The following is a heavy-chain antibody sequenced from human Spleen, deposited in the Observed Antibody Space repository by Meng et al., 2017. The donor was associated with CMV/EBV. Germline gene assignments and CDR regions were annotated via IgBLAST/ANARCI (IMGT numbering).Heavy chain of an antibody. CDR2: IRYDGSNK. V-gene: IGHV3-30*02. D-gene: IGHD6-19*01. Sequence: LSLTCAASGFTFSSYGMHWVRQAPGKGLEGVTFIRYDGSNKYYADSVKGRFTGSRDNSRNTLDLQMNSLRAEDTAVYYCAKEMAGHGGIDYWGQGTLVTVSS. CDR1: GFTFSSYG. J-gene: IGHJ4*02. CDR3: AKEMAGHGGIDY.